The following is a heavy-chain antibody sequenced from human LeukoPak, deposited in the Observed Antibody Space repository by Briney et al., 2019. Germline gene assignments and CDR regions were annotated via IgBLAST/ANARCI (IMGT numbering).Heavy chain of an antibody. CDR3: ARRLYDSSGYYGYFDY. D-gene: IGHD3-22*01. Sequence: ASVKVSCKASGYTFTSYYMHWVRQAPGQGLEWMGIINPSGGSTSYAQKFQGRVTMTRDMSTSTVYMELSSLRSEDTAVCYCARRLYDSSGYYGYFDYWGQGTLVTVSS. CDR1: GYTFTSYY. J-gene: IGHJ4*02. V-gene: IGHV1-46*01. CDR2: INPSGGST.